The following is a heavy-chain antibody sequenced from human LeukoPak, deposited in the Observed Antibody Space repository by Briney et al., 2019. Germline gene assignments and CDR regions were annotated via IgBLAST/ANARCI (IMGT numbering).Heavy chain of an antibody. V-gene: IGHV4-38-2*02. CDR2: ISHSGST. Sequence: SETLSLTCTVSGYSITSGYYWGWIRQPPGKGLEWIGSISHSGSTYYNPSLKSRVTISLDTSKNQFSLKLSYVTAADTAVYYCAREGTHTSTWYHWFDPWGQGTLVTVSA. D-gene: IGHD6-13*01. CDR1: GYSITSGYY. J-gene: IGHJ5*02. CDR3: AREGTHTSTWYHWFDP.